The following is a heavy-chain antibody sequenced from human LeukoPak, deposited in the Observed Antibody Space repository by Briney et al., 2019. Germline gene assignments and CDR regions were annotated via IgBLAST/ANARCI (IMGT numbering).Heavy chain of an antibody. CDR1: GGSISSSNW. D-gene: IGHD6-19*01. CDR2: INHSGST. V-gene: IGHV4-4*02. J-gene: IGHJ5*02. Sequence: SGTLSLTCAVSGGSISSSNWWSWVRQPPGKGLEWIGEINHSGSTNYNPSLKSRVTISVDKSKNQFSLKLSSVTAADTAVYYCARTEAVAVAAVMDPWGQGTLVTVSS. CDR3: ARTEAVAVAAVMDP.